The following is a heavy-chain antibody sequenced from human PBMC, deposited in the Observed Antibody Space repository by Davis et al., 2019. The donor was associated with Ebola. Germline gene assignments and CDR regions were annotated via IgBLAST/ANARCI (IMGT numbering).Heavy chain of an antibody. CDR1: GFTFSDFY. CDR2: ISSTSAYI. J-gene: IGHJ4*02. CDR3: AKSYYYDSFDY. D-gene: IGHD3-22*01. V-gene: IGHV3-11*03. Sequence: GESLKISCAASGFTFSDFYMSWIRQTPGKGLEWISYISSTSAYINYADSVKGRFTISRDNAKKSLYLQMNSLRAEDTAVYYCAKSYYYDSFDYWGQGTLVTVSS.